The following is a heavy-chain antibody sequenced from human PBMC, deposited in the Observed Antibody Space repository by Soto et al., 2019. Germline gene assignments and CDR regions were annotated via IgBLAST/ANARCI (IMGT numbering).Heavy chain of an antibody. CDR1: GFTFSSYG. V-gene: IGHV3-33*01. D-gene: IGHD6-13*01. CDR3: ATDQGIY. Sequence: QVQLVESGGGVVQPGRSLRLSCSASGFTFSSYGMHWVRQAPGKGLEWVSVIWCDGSDKYYADSVKGRFTISRDNSKNTLYLQMNGLRAEDTAVYYCATDQGIYWGQGTLVTVSS. J-gene: IGHJ4*02. CDR2: IWCDGSDK.